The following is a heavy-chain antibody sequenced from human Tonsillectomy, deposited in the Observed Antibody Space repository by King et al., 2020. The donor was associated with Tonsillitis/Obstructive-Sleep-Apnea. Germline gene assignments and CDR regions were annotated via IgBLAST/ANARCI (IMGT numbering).Heavy chain of an antibody. Sequence: QVQLVESGGGVVQPGRSLRLSCAASGFTLRSYAMHWVRQAPGKGLEWVALISYDGSHKYYADSVKGRFTISRENSKNTLYLQMNSLRAEDTAVYYCARDRGYCSGGSCYGEGWFDPWGQGPLVTVSS. V-gene: IGHV3-30*01. J-gene: IGHJ5*02. CDR1: GFTLRSYA. D-gene: IGHD2-15*01. CDR3: ARDRGYCSGGSCYGEGWFDP. CDR2: ISYDGSHK.